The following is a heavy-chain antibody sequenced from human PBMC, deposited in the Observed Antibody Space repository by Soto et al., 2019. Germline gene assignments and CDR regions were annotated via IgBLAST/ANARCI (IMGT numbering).Heavy chain of an antibody. CDR2: ISGTSSTI. Sequence: PGGSLRLSCAASGFTFSRNNMNWVRQAPGKGLEWVSYISGTSSTIYYADSVKGRFTICRDNAKNSLYLQMNSLRDEDTAVYYCARGSGSYADYWGQGTLVTVSS. D-gene: IGHD3-3*01. J-gene: IGHJ4*02. CDR1: GFTFSRNN. V-gene: IGHV3-48*02. CDR3: ARGSGSYADY.